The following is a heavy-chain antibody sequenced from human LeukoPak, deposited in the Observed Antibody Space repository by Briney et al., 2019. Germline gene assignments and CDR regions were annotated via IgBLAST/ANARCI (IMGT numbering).Heavy chain of an antibody. J-gene: IGHJ6*03. CDR1: GFTFSNAW. D-gene: IGHD1-1*01. Sequence: GGSLRLSCAASGFTFSNAWMSWVRQAPGKGLEWVANIKQDGSEKYYVDSVKGRFTISRDNAKNSLYLQMNSLRAEDTAVYYCARATGTSEYYYYYYMDVWGKGTTVTVSS. CDR3: ARATGTSEYYYYYYMDV. CDR2: IKQDGSEK. V-gene: IGHV3-7*04.